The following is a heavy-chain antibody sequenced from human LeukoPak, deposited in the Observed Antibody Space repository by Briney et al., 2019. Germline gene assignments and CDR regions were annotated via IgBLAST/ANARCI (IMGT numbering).Heavy chain of an antibody. Sequence: PSETLSLTCTVSGGSISSYYWSWIRQPPGKGLEWIGYIYYSGSTNYNPSLKRRVTISVDTSKNQFSMKLSSVTAADTAVYYCARHEYSGSYGSDWFDPWGQGTLVTVSS. CDR3: ARHEYSGSYGSDWFDP. CDR1: GGSISSYY. CDR2: IYYSGST. V-gene: IGHV4-59*08. D-gene: IGHD1-26*01. J-gene: IGHJ5*02.